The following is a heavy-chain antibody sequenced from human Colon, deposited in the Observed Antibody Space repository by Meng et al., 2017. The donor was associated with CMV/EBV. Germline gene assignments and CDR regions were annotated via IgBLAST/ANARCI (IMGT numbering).Heavy chain of an antibody. CDR2: ISDSGDRP. V-gene: IGHV3-23*01. CDR1: GFTFSSYG. Sequence: SWVASGFTFSSYGMSWVRQAPGKGLEWVSAISDSGDRPDYADSVKGRFTISRDNSKNTLFLQMNSLRAEDTALYYCAKDGGGGYSYDAWGQGTLVTVSS. CDR3: AKDGGGGYSYDA. D-gene: IGHD5-18*01. J-gene: IGHJ4*02.